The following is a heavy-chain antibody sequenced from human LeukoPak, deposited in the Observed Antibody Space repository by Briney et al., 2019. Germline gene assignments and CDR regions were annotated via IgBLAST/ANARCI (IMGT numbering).Heavy chain of an antibody. D-gene: IGHD3-10*01. J-gene: IGHJ4*02. CDR2: MNPNSGNT. CDR3: ARAGLLWFGESRDY. V-gene: IGHV1-8*01. Sequence: ASVKVSCKASGYTFTSYDINWVRQATGQGLEWMGWMNPNSGNTGYAQKFQGRVTMTRNTSISTAYMELSRLRSEDTAVYYCARAGLLWFGESRDYWGQGTLDIVSS. CDR1: GYTFTSYD.